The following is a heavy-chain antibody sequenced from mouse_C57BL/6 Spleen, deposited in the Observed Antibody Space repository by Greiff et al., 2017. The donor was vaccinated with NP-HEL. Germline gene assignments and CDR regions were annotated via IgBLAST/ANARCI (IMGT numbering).Heavy chain of an antibody. CDR3: ARGSYDGYYEFAY. CDR1: GYAFSSSW. J-gene: IGHJ3*01. D-gene: IGHD2-3*01. CDR2: IYPGDGDT. Sequence: LQESGPELVKPGASVKISCKASGYAFSSSWMNWVKQRPGKGLEWIGRIYPGDGDTNYNGKFKGKATLTADKSSSTAYMQLSSLTSEDSAVYFCARGSYDGYYEFAYWGQGTLVTVSA. V-gene: IGHV1-82*01.